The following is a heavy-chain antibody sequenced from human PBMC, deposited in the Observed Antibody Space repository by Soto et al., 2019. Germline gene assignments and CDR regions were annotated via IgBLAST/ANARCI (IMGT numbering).Heavy chain of an antibody. J-gene: IGHJ4*01. CDR2: ISSNGANT. D-gene: IGHD2-8*01. V-gene: IGHV3-23*01. CDR3: VSWVSAHFDY. CDR1: GFTFDSPYSHG. Sequence: GGSLRLSCAASGFTFDSPYSHGMSWVRQSPGKGPEWVSTISSNGANTHYAESVKGRFTISKDASRNTVHLHMNSLRAEDTATYFCVSWVSAHFDYWGHGTPVTVSS.